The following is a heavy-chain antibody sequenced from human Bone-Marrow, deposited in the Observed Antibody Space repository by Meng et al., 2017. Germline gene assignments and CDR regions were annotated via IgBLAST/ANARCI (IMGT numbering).Heavy chain of an antibody. V-gene: IGHV1-69*14. CDR3: ARGGSPGYGDYDY. CDR2: IIPIFGTA. J-gene: IGHJ4*02. D-gene: IGHD4-17*01. Sequence: VRRGVTGDEGKKPGSPVKASCKASGGTFSSYAISWVRQAPGQGLEWMGGIIPIFGTANYAQKFQGRVTITADKSTSTAYMELSSLRSEDTAVYYCARGGSPGYGDYDYWGQGTLVTVSS. CDR1: GGTFSSYA.